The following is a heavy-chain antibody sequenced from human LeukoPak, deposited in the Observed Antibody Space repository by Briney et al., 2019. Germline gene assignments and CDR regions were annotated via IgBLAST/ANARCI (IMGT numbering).Heavy chain of an antibody. V-gene: IGHV1-2*04. CDR3: ARDRDSSGCLFDY. CDR1: GYSFTSYG. CDR2: INPNSGGT. J-gene: IGHJ4*02. D-gene: IGHD6-19*01. Sequence: ASVKVSCKASGYSFTSYGISWVRQTPGQGLEWMGWINPNSGGTNYAQKFQGWVTMTRDTSISTAYMELSRLRSDDTAVYYCARDRDSSGCLFDYWGQGTLVTVSS.